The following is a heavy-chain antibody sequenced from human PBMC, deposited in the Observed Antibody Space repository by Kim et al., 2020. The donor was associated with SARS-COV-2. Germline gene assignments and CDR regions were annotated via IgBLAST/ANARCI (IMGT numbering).Heavy chain of an antibody. CDR1: GFTFSSYG. Sequence: GGSLRLSCAASGFTFSSYGMHWVRQAPGKGLEWVSVIWYDGSNKYYADSVKGRCTISRDNSKNTLYLQINSRSAEDTAVYYCAKDRGPASSLTFDYWGQGTLVTVSS. D-gene: IGHD3-10*01. V-gene: IGHV3-33*06. J-gene: IGHJ4*02. CDR3: AKDRGPASSLTFDY. CDR2: IWYDGSNK.